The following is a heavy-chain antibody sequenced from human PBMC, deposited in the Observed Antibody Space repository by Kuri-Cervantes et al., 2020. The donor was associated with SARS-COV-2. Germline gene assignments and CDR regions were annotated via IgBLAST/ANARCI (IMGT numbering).Heavy chain of an antibody. Sequence: SETLSLTCTVSGGSISSYYWSWIRQPAGKGLEWIGRIYTSGSTNYNPSLKSRVTMSVDTSKNQFSLKLSSVTAADTAVYYCARLEPTMVRIAGDGGGFDYWGQGTLVTVSS. CDR2: IYTSGST. V-gene: IGHV4-4*07. D-gene: IGHD3-10*01. CDR1: GGSISSYY. J-gene: IGHJ4*02. CDR3: ARLEPTMVRIAGDGGGFDY.